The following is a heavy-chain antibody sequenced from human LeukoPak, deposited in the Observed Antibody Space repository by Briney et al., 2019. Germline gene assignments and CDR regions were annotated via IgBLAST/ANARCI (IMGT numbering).Heavy chain of an antibody. Sequence: GGSLRLSCAASGFTFSSFGMHWVRQPTGQGLEWVSTIGTASDTYYPGSVEGRFTLSRDNAKNSLYLQMNSLTAGDTAVYYCARGPRRGKYYYMDVWGKGTTGTVSS. J-gene: IGHJ6*03. V-gene: IGHV3-13*01. D-gene: IGHD1-1*01. CDR1: GFTFSSFG. CDR3: ARGPRRGKYYYMDV. CDR2: IGTASDT.